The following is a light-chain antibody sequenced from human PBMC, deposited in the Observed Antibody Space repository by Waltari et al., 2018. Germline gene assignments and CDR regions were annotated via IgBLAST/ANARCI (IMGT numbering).Light chain of an antibody. CDR2: EVI. CDR3: SSYAGTNNFGV. V-gene: IGLV2-8*01. CDR1: SSAVGGYNY. J-gene: IGLJ3*02. Sequence: QSALTQPPSASGSPGLSVNLPCPGTSSAVGGYNYFPWYLQHPGKAPKLRIYEVIKRPSGVPDRFSGSKSGNTASLTVSGLQAEDEADYYCSSYAGTNNFGVFGGGTKLTVL.